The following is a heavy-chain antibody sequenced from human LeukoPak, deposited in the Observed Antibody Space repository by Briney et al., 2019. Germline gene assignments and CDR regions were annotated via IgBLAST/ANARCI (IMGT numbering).Heavy chain of an antibody. D-gene: IGHD3-22*01. CDR1: GYTFTSYG. CDR2: ISAYNGNT. CDR3: AREFHYYDSSGYYYAFDI. J-gene: IGHJ3*02. V-gene: IGHV1-18*01. Sequence: ASVKVSCKASGYTFTSYGISWVRQAPGQGLEWMGWISAYNGNTNYAQKLQGRVTMTTDTSTSTAYMELRSLRSDDTAVYYCAREFHYYDSSGYYYAFDIWGQGTMVTASS.